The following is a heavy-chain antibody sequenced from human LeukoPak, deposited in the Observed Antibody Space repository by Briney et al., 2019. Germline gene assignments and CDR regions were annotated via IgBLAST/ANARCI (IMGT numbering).Heavy chain of an antibody. CDR2: INPNTGAT. D-gene: IGHD2-2*01. CDR1: GFIFTDYY. J-gene: IGHJ3*02. V-gene: IGHV1-2*02. Sequence: ASVKVSCKASGFIFTDYYMHWVRQAPGQGLEWMGWINPNTGATNYAQKFQGRVTVTRDTSISTVYMELSSLTSDDTAIYYCTRRLVPATIRAPGAFDIWGQGTMVTVSS. CDR3: TRRLVPATIRAPGAFDI.